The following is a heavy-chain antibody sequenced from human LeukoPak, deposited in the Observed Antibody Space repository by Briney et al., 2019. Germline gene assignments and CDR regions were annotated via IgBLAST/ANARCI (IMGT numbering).Heavy chain of an antibody. Sequence: GASVKVSCKTSGYPFTNHGVSWVRQAPGQGLEWMGWINANSGDTSYAQRFQGRLTMTTDTSTTTAYMELRSLSSDDTAVYYCARDWPIVIADYWGQGTLVTVSS. CDR2: INANSGDT. J-gene: IGHJ4*02. D-gene: IGHD2/OR15-2a*01. V-gene: IGHV1-18*01. CDR1: GYPFTNHG. CDR3: ARDWPIVIADY.